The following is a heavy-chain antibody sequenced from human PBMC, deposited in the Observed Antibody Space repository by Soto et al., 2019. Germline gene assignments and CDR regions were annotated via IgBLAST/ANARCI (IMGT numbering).Heavy chain of an antibody. Sequence: SETLSLTCTVSGGSVSSGSDYWSWIRQQPGKGLECIGYIYYSGTTNYNPSLKSRVTISVDTSKNKFSLNLSSVTAADTAVYYCASSRGYGYGVFDYWGQGTLVTVSS. J-gene: IGHJ4*02. CDR2: IYYSGTT. CDR1: GGSVSSGSDY. CDR3: ASSRGYGYGVFDY. D-gene: IGHD5-18*01. V-gene: IGHV4-61*01.